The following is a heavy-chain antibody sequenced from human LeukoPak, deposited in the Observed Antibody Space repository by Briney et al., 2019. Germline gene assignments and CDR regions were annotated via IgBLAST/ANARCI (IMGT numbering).Heavy chain of an antibody. V-gene: IGHV3-48*03. CDR2: ISSRGSDI. J-gene: IGHJ4*02. Sequence: GGSLRLSCAASGFTFSNYEMHWVRQAPGKGLEWVSYISSRGSDIYYADSVKGRFTISRDNDKNSLYLHMNSLRAEDTAVYYCARDYGGSSPFDYWGQGTLVTVSS. CDR1: GFTFSNYE. D-gene: IGHD4-23*01. CDR3: ARDYGGSSPFDY.